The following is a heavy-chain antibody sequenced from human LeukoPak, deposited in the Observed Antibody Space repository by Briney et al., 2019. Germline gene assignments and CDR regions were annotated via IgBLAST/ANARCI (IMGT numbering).Heavy chain of an antibody. D-gene: IGHD3-22*01. Sequence: GGSLRLSCAASGFTFSSYGMHWVRQAPGKGLEWVAFIRYDGSNKYYADSVKGRFTISRDNSKNTLYLQMNSLRAEDTAVYYCAKDQGYYDSSGPTDIDYWGQGTLVTVSS. CDR3: AKDQGYYDSSGPTDIDY. J-gene: IGHJ4*02. CDR1: GFTFSSYG. V-gene: IGHV3-30*02. CDR2: IRYDGSNK.